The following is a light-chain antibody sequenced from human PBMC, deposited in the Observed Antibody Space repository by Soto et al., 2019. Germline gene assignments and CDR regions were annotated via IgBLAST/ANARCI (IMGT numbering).Light chain of an antibody. CDR3: QQYNTYPRT. CDR2: GAS. Sequence: EMVLTQSPGTLYLSTGERATPSCRASQSVGSNLLAWYQQKRGKAPRLLIYGASNRDTGIPDRFSGSGSGTDFTLTISCLQSEDFATYYCQQYNTYPRTFGQGTKVDIK. J-gene: IGKJ1*01. CDR1: QSVGSNL. V-gene: IGKV3-20*01.